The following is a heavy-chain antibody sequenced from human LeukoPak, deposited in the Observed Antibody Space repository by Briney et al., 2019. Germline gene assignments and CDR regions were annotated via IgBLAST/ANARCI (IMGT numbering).Heavy chain of an antibody. J-gene: IGHJ4*02. CDR3: ARGIGYDFFDY. D-gene: IGHD5-12*01. CDR1: GFTFSSFA. Sequence: PGRSLRLSCAASGFTFSSFAVHWVRQAPGKGLEWVAVMSYDGSNEYYADSVKGRFTVSRDNSKSTLYLQINSLRAEDTAVYYCARGIGYDFFDYWGQGTLVTVSS. CDR2: MSYDGSNE. V-gene: IGHV3-30*01.